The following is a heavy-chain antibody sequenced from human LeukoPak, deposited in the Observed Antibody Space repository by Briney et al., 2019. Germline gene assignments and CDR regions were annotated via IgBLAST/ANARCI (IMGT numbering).Heavy chain of an antibody. J-gene: IGHJ4*02. CDR3: ARGTGWPQFDY. CDR1: GDSVSRDSVA. V-gene: IGHV6-1*01. CDR2: TYYKSAWYS. D-gene: IGHD6-19*01. Sequence: ASQTLSLTCALSGDSVSRDSVAWNWIRQSPSRGLEWLGRTYYKSAWYSDYAVSVKGRITINPDTSKNQFSLQLNSVTPEDTAVYYCARGTGWPQFDYWGQGTLVTVSS.